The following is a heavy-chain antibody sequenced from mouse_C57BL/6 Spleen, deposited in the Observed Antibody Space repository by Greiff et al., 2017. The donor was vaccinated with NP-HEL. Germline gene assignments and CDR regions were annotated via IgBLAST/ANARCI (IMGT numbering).Heavy chain of an antibody. CDR3: TRWGTVVAGGYFDY. V-gene: IGHV1-15*01. CDR1: GYTFTDYE. CDR2: IDPETGGT. J-gene: IGHJ2*01. Sequence: QVQLQQSGAELVRPGASVTLSCKASGYTFTDYEMHWVKQTPVHGLEWIGAIDPETGGTAYNQKFKGKAILTADKSSSTAYMELRSLTSEDSAVYYCTRWGTVVAGGYFDYWGQGTTLTVSS. D-gene: IGHD1-1*01.